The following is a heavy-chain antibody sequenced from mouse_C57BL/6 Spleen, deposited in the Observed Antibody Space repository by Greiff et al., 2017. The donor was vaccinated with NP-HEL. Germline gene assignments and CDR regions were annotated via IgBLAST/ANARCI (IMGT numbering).Heavy chain of an antibody. J-gene: IGHJ3*01. CDR3: AGYDYDRFAY. CDR2: IYPGDGDT. Sequence: VQGVESGAELVKPGASVKISCKASGYAFSSYWMNWVKQRPGKGLEWIGQIYPGDGDTNYNGKFKGKATLTADKSSSTAYMQLSSLTSEDSAVYFCAGYDYDRFAYWGQGTLVTVSA. V-gene: IGHV1-80*01. CDR1: GYAFSSYW. D-gene: IGHD2-4*01.